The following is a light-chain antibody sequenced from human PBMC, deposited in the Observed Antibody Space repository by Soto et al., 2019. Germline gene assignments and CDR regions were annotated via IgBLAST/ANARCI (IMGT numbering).Light chain of an antibody. CDR1: TLGSKF. V-gene: IGLV3-1*01. CDR3: QAWDSGTLV. Sequence: SYELTQPPSVSVSPGQTANITCSGNTLGSKFVFWYQQKAGQSPMVVIYEDTKRPSGIPERFSGSNSGNTATLTISGTQAMAEADFYCQAWDSGTLVFGGGTKVTVL. CDR2: EDT. J-gene: IGLJ2*01.